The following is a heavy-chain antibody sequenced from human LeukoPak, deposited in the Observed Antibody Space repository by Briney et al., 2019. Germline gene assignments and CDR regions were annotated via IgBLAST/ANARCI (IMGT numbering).Heavy chain of an antibody. CDR2: IYYSGST. CDR1: GYSISSGYY. D-gene: IGHD2-21*02. J-gene: IGHJ4*02. Sequence: SETLSLTCTVSGYSISSGYYWGWIRQPPGKGLEWIGSIYYSGSTYYNPSLKSRVTISVDTSKNQFSLKLSSVTAADTAVYYCARVGGRVTYYFGYWGQGTLVTVSS. V-gene: IGHV4-38-2*02. CDR3: ARVGGRVTYYFGY.